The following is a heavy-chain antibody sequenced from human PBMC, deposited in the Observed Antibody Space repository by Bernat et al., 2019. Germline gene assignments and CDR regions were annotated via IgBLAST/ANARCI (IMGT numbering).Heavy chain of an antibody. CDR3: AKDPNIVPAATMGPRSYYFDY. D-gene: IGHD2-2*01. J-gene: IGHJ4*02. CDR1: GFTFSSYG. CDR2: ISYDGSNK. Sequence: QVQLVESGGGVVQPGRSLRLPCAASGFTFSSYGMHWVRQAPGKGLEWVAFISYDGSNKYYADSVKGRFTISRDNSKSTLYLQMNSLRAEDTAVYYCAKDPNIVPAATMGPRSYYFDYWGQGTLVTVSS. V-gene: IGHV3-30*18.